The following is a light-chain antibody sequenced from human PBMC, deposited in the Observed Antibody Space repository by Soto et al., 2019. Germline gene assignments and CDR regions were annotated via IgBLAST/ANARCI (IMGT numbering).Light chain of an antibody. CDR1: QSVSRSY. V-gene: IGKV3-20*01. CDR2: GAS. J-gene: IGKJ1*01. CDR3: QQYGSTWT. Sequence: IVLTQSPGTLSLSPGNRATLSCRASQSVSRSYLGWYQQKPGQAPRVLIYGASSRATGIPDSLSGSASGTDFTLTISRLEPEDFAVYYCQQYGSTWTFGHGTKVDIK.